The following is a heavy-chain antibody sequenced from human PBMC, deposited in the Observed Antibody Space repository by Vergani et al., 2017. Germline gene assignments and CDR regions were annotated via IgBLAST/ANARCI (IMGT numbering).Heavy chain of an antibody. V-gene: IGHV4-34*01. D-gene: IGHD2-2*01. J-gene: IGHJ6*03. Sequence: QVQLQQWGAGLLKPSETLSLTCAVYGGSFSGYYWSWIRQPPGKGLEWIGEINHSGSTNYNPSLKSRVTIAVATSKTHFALTLSSVTAADTAVDYCARCTVVVVPAANKRGYYYMDVWGKGTTVTVSS. CDR2: INHSGST. CDR3: ARCTVVVVPAANKRGYYYMDV. CDR1: GGSFSGYY.